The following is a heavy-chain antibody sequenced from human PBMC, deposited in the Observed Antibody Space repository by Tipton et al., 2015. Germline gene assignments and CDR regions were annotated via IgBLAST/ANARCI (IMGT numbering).Heavy chain of an antibody. J-gene: IGHJ3*01. CDR1: TYSISRDSY. CDR2: ISHSGST. V-gene: IGHV4-38-2*02. CDR3: ARPQNTYHSFHF. D-gene: IGHD1/OR15-1a*01. Sequence: TLSLTCTISTYSISRDSYWGWIRQPPGKGLEWIGAISHSGSTYYNPSLRSRVTISRDTSKNQFSLRLSSVTAADTAVYYCARPQNTYHSFHFWGQGTMVTVSS.